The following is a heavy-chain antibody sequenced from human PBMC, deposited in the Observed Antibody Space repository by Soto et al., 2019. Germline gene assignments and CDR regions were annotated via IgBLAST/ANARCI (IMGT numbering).Heavy chain of an antibody. CDR2: IYYSGST. J-gene: IGHJ1*01. D-gene: IGHD4-17*01. CDR1: GGSISSGGYY. Sequence: QVQLQESGPGLVKPSQTLSLTCTVSGGSISSGGYYWSWIRQHPGKGLEWIGYIYYSGSTYYNPSPQRRVTIPVDPSKTQSPLKRGSVPARDTAVYYGGGDRGGGDYGDYGYFQHWGQGTLVTVSS. V-gene: IGHV4-31*03. CDR3: GGDRGGGDYGDYGYFQH.